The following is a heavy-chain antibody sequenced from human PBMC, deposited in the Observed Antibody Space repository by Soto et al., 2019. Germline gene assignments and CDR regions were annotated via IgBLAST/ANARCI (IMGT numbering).Heavy chain of an antibody. Sequence: SETLSLTCTVSGGSISSGGYYWSWIRQHPGKGLEWIGYIYYSGSTYYNPSLKSRVTISVDTSKNQFSLKLSSVTAADTAVYYCARGGPAPPFGYYYYGMDVWGQGTTVTVSS. CDR3: ARGGPAPPFGYYYYGMDV. CDR1: GGSISSGGYY. D-gene: IGHD3-3*01. CDR2: IYYSGST. J-gene: IGHJ6*02. V-gene: IGHV4-31*03.